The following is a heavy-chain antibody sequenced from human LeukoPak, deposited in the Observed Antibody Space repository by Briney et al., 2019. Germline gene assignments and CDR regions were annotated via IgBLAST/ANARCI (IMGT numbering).Heavy chain of an antibody. V-gene: IGHV3-7*02. CDR2: IKQDGSEK. Sequence: GGSLRLSCAASGFTFSGYYMSWVRQAPGQGLEWVATIKQDGSEKYHVDSVKGRFTISRDNSKNSLYPQMNSLRAEDTAVYFCARSRVPVRLWSYFDYWGQGTLVTVSS. CDR1: GFTFSGYY. D-gene: IGHD3-3*01. J-gene: IGHJ4*02. CDR3: ARSRVPVRLWSYFDY.